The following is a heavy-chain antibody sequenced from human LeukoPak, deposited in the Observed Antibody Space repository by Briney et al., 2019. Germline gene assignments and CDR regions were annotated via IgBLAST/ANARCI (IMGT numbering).Heavy chain of an antibody. CDR2: IYYSGST. V-gene: IGHV4-30-4*01. CDR3: ARGERISWGELRFDY. J-gene: IGHJ4*02. Sequence: SETLSLTCTVSGVSISSGDYYWSWIRQPPGRGLEWIVYIYYSGSTYYNPSLKSRVTISVDTSKNQFSLKLSSVTAADTAVYYCARGERISWGELRFDYWGQGTLVTVSS. D-gene: IGHD1-26*01. CDR1: GVSISSGDYY.